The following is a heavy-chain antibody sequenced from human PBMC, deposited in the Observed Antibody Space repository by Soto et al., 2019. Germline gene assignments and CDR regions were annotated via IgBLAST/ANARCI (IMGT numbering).Heavy chain of an antibody. V-gene: IGHV4-4*02. Sequence: QVQLQESGPGLVKPSGTLSLICAVSGDSISRSYWWSWVRQPPGKGLEWIGEIYHSGSTNYNPSLGSRVTMSVDKSKNQFSLNLSSVTAADTAIYYCARDPGTVTTFGRVGGRFYYWGQGTLVTVSS. CDR1: GDSISRSYW. D-gene: IGHD4-17*01. J-gene: IGHJ4*02. CDR2: IYHSGST. CDR3: ARDPGTVTTFGRVGGRFYY.